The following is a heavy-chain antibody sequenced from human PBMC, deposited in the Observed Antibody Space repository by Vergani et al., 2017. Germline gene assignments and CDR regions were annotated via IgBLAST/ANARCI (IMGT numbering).Heavy chain of an antibody. CDR2: ISGSGGST. D-gene: IGHD5-12*01. CDR1: GFTFSSYA. J-gene: IGHJ6*02. CDR3: ARDRTNIVARNYGMDV. Sequence: VQLVESGGGLVQPGGSLRLSCAASGFTFSSYAMSWVRQAPGKGLEWVSAISGSGGSTYYADSVKGRFTISRDNSKNTLYLQMNSLRAEDTAVYYCARDRTNIVARNYGMDVWGQGTTVTVSS. V-gene: IGHV3-23*04.